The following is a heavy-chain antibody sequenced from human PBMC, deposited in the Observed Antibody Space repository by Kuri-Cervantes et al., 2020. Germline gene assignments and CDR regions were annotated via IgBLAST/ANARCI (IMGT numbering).Heavy chain of an antibody. D-gene: IGHD3-22*01. V-gene: IGHV3-9*01. CDR2: ISWNSGSI. J-gene: IGHJ4*02. Sequence: CAASGFTFDDYAMHWVRQAPGKGLEWVSGISWNSGSIGYADSVKGRFTISRDNAKNSLYLQMNSLRAEDTAVYYCAGDIYYDSSGYYHPLDYWGQGTLVTVSS. CDR3: AGDIYYDSSGYYHPLDY. CDR1: GFTFDDYA.